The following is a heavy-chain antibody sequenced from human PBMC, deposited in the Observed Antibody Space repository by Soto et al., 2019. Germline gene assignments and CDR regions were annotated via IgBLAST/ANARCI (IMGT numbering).Heavy chain of an antibody. V-gene: IGHV3-23*01. CDR2: ISGSGGST. CDR1: GFTFSSYA. CDR3: AKGVLYSSSSGGFAFDI. J-gene: IGHJ3*02. Sequence: GGSLRLSCAVSGFTFSSYAMSWVRQAPGKGLEWVSAISGSGGSTYYADSVKGRFTISRDNSKNTLYLQMNSLRAEDTAVYYCAKGVLYSSSSGGFAFDIWGQGTMVTVSS. D-gene: IGHD6-6*01.